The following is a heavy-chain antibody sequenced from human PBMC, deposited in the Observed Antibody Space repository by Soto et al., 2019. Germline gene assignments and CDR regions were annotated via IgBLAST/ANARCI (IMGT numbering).Heavy chain of an antibody. CDR2: IIPIPGMT. CDR1: GGTFSSCT. D-gene: IGHD6-13*01. Sequence: QVQLAQSGAEVKKPGSSVKVSCKASGGTFSSCTINWVRQAPGQGLEWMGRIIPIPGMTNYAQKFQGRVTITADKSTSTAYMELSSLRSEDTAVYYCARELTPAESIIWYNWFDPWGQGTLVTVSS. V-gene: IGHV1-69*08. CDR3: ARELTPAESIIWYNWFDP. J-gene: IGHJ5*02.